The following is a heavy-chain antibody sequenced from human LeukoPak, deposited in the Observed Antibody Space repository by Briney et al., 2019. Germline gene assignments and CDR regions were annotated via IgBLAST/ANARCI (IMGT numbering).Heavy chain of an antibody. V-gene: IGHV3-74*01. J-gene: IGHJ3*02. CDR2: INSDGSST. CDR1: GFTFSSYA. Sequence: AGGSLRLSCAASGFTFSSYAMSWVRQAPGKGLVWVSRINSDGSSTSYADSVKGRFTISRDNAKNTLYLQMNSLRAEDTAVYYCAVYDFWSGYYRDDAFDIWGQGTMVTVSS. CDR3: AVYDFWSGYYRDDAFDI. D-gene: IGHD3-3*01.